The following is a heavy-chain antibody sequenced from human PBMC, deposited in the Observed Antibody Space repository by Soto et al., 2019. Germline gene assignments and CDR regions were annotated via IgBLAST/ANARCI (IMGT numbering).Heavy chain of an antibody. CDR2: VFYGGS. J-gene: IGHJ4*01. V-gene: IGHV4-59*01. D-gene: IGHD3-10*01. Sequence: SETLSLSCSVSGCSLSSYDWSWIRQSPGKWLEWLGYVFYGGSDYYSSLGVRVSMSVETSKSQFSLNLTSVTVADTAVYYCANYRGALYFDSWGPGXPVTVYS. CDR1: GCSLSSYD. CDR3: ANYRGALYFDS.